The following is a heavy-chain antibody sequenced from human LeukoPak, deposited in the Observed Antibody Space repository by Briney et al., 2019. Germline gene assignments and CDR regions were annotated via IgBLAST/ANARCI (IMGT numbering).Heavy chain of an antibody. J-gene: IGHJ4*02. V-gene: IGHV3-30*18. Sequence: GGSLRLSCAASGFTFSSYGMHWVRQAPGKGLEWVAVISYDGSNKYYADSVKGRFTISRDNSKNTLYLQMNSLRAEDTAVYYCAKENCSSSSCYLDGYSSSWVYWGQGTLVTVSS. CDR2: ISYDGSNK. D-gene: IGHD2-2*01. CDR3: AKENCSSSSCYLDGYSSSWVY. CDR1: GFTFSSYG.